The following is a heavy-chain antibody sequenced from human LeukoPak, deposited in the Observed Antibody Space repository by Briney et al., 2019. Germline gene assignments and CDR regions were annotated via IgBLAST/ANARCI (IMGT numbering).Heavy chain of an antibody. D-gene: IGHD5-12*01. Sequence: SETLSLTCTVSGGSISNYYWTWIRQPPGKGLEWVGYIYYSGSTNYNPSLKSRVTISVDTSKSQFSLKLNSVTAADTAVYYCARLHSGYDSFDYWGQGTLDTVSS. J-gene: IGHJ4*02. CDR3: ARLHSGYDSFDY. V-gene: IGHV4-59*08. CDR2: IYYSGST. CDR1: GGSISNYY.